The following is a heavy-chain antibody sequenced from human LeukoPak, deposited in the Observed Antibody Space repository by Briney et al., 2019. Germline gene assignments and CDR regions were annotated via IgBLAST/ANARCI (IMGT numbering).Heavy chain of an antibody. CDR1: GFTFSSYA. D-gene: IGHD4-17*01. J-gene: IGHJ4*02. CDR2: ISYDGSNK. V-gene: IGHV3-30*04. Sequence: PGGSLRLSCAASGFTFSSYAKHWVRQAPGKGLEWVAVISYDGSNKYYADSVKGRFTISRDNSKNTLYLQMNSLRAEDTAVYYCARDLRRVFDYWGQGTLATVSS. CDR3: ARDLRRVFDY.